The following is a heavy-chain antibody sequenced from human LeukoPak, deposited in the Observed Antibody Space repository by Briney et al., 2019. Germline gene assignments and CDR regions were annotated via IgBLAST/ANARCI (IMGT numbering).Heavy chain of an antibody. CDR2: INEGGYEK. Sequence: GGSLRLSCAVSGFTFSNYWMSWVRQVPGKGLEWVVNINEGGYEKNYVDSVKGRFTVSRDNAQNSLYLQMNNLRVEDTAVYYCARHPNSNWDYWGQGTLVTVSS. J-gene: IGHJ4*02. CDR1: GFTFSNYW. D-gene: IGHD6-13*01. CDR3: ARHPNSNWDY. V-gene: IGHV3-7*03.